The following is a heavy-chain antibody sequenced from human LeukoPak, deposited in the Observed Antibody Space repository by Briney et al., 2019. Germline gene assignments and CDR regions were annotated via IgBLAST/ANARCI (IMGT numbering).Heavy chain of an antibody. J-gene: IGHJ6*02. CDR3: ARSPYCGGDCYSYYYYYGMDV. Sequence: SVKVSCKASGGTFSSYAISWVRQAPGQGLEWMGRIIPILGIANYAQKFQGRVTITADKSTSTAYMGLSSLRSEDTAVYYCARSPYCGGDCYSYYYYYGMDVWGQGTTVTVSS. CDR2: IIPILGIA. D-gene: IGHD2-21*02. CDR1: GGTFSSYA. V-gene: IGHV1-69*04.